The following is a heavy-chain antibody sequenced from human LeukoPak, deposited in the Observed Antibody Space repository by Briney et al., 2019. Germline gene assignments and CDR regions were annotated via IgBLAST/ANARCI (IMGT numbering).Heavy chain of an antibody. CDR2: INPNSGGT. D-gene: IGHD6-13*01. J-gene: IGHJ5*02. CDR3: ARGLRRAAAGTNNWFDP. V-gene: IGHV1-2*02. CDR1: GYTFTGYY. Sequence: ASVKVSCKASGYTFTGYYMHWVRQAPGQGLEWMGWINPNSGGTNYAQKFQGRVTMTRDTSISPAYMELSRLRSDDTAVYYCARGLRRAAAGTNNWFDPWGQGTLVTVSS.